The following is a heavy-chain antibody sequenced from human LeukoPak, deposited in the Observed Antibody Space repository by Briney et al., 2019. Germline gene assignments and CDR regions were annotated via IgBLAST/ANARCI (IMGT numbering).Heavy chain of an antibody. J-gene: IGHJ4*02. CDR3: ARGTVTMDY. CDR2: IYYSGST. D-gene: IGHD4-17*01. V-gene: IGHV4-59*13. CDR1: GGSISSYY. Sequence: PSETLSLTCTVSGGSISSYYWSWIRQPPGKGLEWIGYIYYSGSTKYNPALKSRVTISIDSSKNQFPLNLSSVTAADTAVYYCARGTVTMDYWGRGTLVTVSS.